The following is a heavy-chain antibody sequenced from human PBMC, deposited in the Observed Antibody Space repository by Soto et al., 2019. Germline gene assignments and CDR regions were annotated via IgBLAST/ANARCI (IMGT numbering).Heavy chain of an antibody. D-gene: IGHD3-16*01. CDR1: GGSISSGGYY. J-gene: IGHJ6*02. V-gene: IGHV4-31*03. CDR3: ARGKGQESLFGAVYYYYYGMDV. CDR2: IYYSGST. Sequence: QVQLQESGPGLVKPSQTLSLTCTVSGGSISSGGYYWSWIRQHPGKGLEWIGYIYYSGSTYYNPSLKSRVTISVDTSKNQFSLKLSSVTAADTAVYYCARGKGQESLFGAVYYYYYGMDVWGQGTTVTVSS.